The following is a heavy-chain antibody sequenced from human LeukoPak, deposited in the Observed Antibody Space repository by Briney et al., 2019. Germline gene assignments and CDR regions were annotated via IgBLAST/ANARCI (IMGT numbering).Heavy chain of an antibody. J-gene: IGHJ3*02. CDR2: INPNSGGT. Sequence: GASVEVSCKASGYTFTGYYMHWVRQAPGQGLEWMGRINPNSGGTNYAQKFQGRVTMTRDTSISTAYMELSRLRSDDTAVYYCARDLGRYFDHDAFDIWGQGTMVTVSS. CDR3: ARDLGRYFDHDAFDI. V-gene: IGHV1-2*06. CDR1: GYTFTGYY. D-gene: IGHD3-9*01.